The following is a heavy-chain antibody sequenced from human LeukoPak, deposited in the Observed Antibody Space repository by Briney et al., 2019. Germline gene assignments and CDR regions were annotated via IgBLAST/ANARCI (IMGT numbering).Heavy chain of an antibody. CDR3: SRHRGNRDDYGDYFDY. D-gene: IGHD4-17*01. V-gene: IGHV3-73*01. Sequence: GGSLRLSCAASGFTFSGSAIHWVRQASGKGLEWVGRIKTKVNNYATAYAASVKGRFTISRDDSQNTAYLRMSSLKTEDTAVYYCSRHRGNRDDYGDYFDYWGQGTLVTVSS. CDR1: GFTFSGSA. CDR2: IKTKVNNYAT. J-gene: IGHJ4*02.